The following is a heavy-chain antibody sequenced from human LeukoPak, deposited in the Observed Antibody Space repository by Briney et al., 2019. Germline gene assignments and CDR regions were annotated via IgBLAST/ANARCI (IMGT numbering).Heavy chain of an antibody. J-gene: IGHJ6*02. CDR3: TTELSSGWNPWYYGMDV. V-gene: IGHV3-15*01. D-gene: IGHD3-22*01. CDR1: GFTFNNAW. CDR2: IKSKTDGGTT. Sequence: GGSLRLSCAASGFTFNNAWMSWVRQAPGKGLEWVGRIKSKTDGGTTDYAAPVKGRFTISRDDSKNTLYLQMNSLKTEDTAVYYCTTELSSGWNPWYYGMDVWGQGTTVTVSS.